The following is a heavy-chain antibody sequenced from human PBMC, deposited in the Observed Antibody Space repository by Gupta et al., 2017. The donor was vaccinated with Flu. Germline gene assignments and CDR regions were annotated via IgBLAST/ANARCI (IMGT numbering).Heavy chain of an antibody. D-gene: IGHD3-16*01. J-gene: IGHJ4*02. CDR1: ANTLTELS. CDR2: YQPVYGEV. CDR3: TAEFSGGLTTRPFDH. V-gene: IGHV1-24*01. Sequence: QVQLIQSGAEMKKPGASVKVSCKISANTLTELSMHWVRQAPGKGLEWMGGYQPVYGEVIYAQDFQGRITMTEDPSTDTAFLELNSLKSEDTAIYYCTAEFSGGLTTRPFDHWGQGNLVTVSS.